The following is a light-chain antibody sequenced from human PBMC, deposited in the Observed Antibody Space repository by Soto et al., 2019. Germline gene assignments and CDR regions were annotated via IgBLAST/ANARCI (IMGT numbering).Light chain of an antibody. Sequence: EIVLTQSPGTLSLSPGERATLSCRASQSVSNNYLAWYQQKPGQAPRLLIYDAIIRAPDVPARFSGSWSGTEFTLTINSLQSEDFAVYYCQQYDAWPLTFGGGTKVDIK. CDR1: QSVSNN. V-gene: IGKV3-15*01. J-gene: IGKJ4*01. CDR3: QQYDAWPLT. CDR2: DAI.